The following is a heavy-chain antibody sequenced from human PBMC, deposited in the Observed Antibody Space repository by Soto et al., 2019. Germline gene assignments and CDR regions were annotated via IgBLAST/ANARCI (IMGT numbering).Heavy chain of an antibody. CDR2: IYWDDDK. J-gene: IGHJ4*02. D-gene: IGHD7-27*01. V-gene: IGHV2-5*02. Sequence: QITLKESGPTLVKPTQTLTLTCTFSGFSLSTSGVGVGWIRQPPGKALEWLALIYWDDDKRYSPSLKSRLTTPKDTSKNQVVLTMTHMDPVDTATYYCAHSLIPNWGSRGAFDYWGQGTLVTVSS. CDR3: AHSLIPNWGSRGAFDY. CDR1: GFSLSTSGVG.